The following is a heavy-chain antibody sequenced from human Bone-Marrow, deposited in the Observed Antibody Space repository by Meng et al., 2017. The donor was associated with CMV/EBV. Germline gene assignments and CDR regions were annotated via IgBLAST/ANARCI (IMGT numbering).Heavy chain of an antibody. CDR2: INLNSGDT. CDR3: ARQGMRAFVYYYGMDV. J-gene: IGHJ6*02. CDR1: GYTFSDSY. V-gene: IGHV1-2*02. Sequence: ASVKVSCKASGYTFSDSYMHWVRQAPGQRPEWMGWINLNSGDTIYAPRFQDRVTMTGDTSISTAYMELSGLTSDDTAIYYCARQGMRAFVYYYGMDVWGQGTTVTVSS.